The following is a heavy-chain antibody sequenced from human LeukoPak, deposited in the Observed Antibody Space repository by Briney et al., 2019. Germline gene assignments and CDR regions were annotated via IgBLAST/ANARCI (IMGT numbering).Heavy chain of an antibody. CDR1: GFTFSSYW. D-gene: IGHD1-26*01. CDR3: AREILGSAFSFDY. J-gene: IGHJ4*02. Sequence: GGSLRLSCAASGFTFSSYWMSWVRQAPGKGLEWVANIKQDGSEKYYVDSVKGRFTISRDNAKNSLYLQMNNLGPEDTAIYYCAREILGSAFSFDYWGQGTLVTVSS. CDR2: IKQDGSEK. V-gene: IGHV3-7*01.